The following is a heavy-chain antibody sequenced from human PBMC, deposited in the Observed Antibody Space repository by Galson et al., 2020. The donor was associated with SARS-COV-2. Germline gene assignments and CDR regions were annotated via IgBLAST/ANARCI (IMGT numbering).Heavy chain of an antibody. Sequence: SETLSPTCAAYGGSFSGYYWTWIRQPPGKGLEWIGEINHRGSSNYNQTLKSRVTTSVDTTQNTFSLKLSSVTDPDTGVYYCAKRNELGWFGQLLLSNYNYSMDVWGQGTTVTVSS. CDR1: GGSFSGYY. V-gene: IGHV4-34*01. CDR2: INHRGSS. CDR3: AKRNELGWFGQLLLSNYNYSMDV. D-gene: IGHD3-10*01. J-gene: IGHJ6*02.